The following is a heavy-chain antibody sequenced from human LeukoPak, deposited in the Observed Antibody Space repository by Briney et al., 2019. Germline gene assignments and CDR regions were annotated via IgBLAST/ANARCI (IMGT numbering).Heavy chain of an antibody. D-gene: IGHD2-15*01. J-gene: IGHJ6*03. CDR3: ARVLRYCSGGNCYSGGLGYMDV. V-gene: IGHV3-11*01. Sequence: PGGSLRLSCAASGFTFSDYNMRWIRQAPGKGLEWVSSISRSGSTKYYADSVKGRFTISRDNAKNSLFLQMNRLRAEDTAVYYCARVLRYCSGGNCYSGGLGYMDVWGKGTTVTISS. CDR2: ISRSGSTK. CDR1: GFTFSDYN.